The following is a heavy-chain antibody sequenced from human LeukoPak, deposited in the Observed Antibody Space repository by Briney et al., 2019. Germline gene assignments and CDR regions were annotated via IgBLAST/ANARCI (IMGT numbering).Heavy chain of an antibody. CDR1: GFTVSSSY. Sequence: PGGSLRLSCAASGFTVSSSYMSWVRQAPGKGLEWVLLIYSGGSTYYAASVKGRFTISRDNSKNTLYLQMNSLRPEDTAVYYCAQGGYFAFDMWGQGTMVTVSS. D-gene: IGHD2-2*03. V-gene: IGHV3-53*01. CDR3: AQGGYFAFDM. J-gene: IGHJ3*02. CDR2: IYSGGST.